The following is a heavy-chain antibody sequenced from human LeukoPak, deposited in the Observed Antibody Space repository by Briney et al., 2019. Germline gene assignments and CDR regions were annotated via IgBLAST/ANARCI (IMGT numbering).Heavy chain of an antibody. D-gene: IGHD3-10*01. CDR3: ARVRQDYYGSGSYFDY. Sequence: SETLSLTCSVSGGSFNNYYWNWIRQPPGKGLDWIGYIYYGGSTNYNPSLKSRVTISVDTSKNQFSLKLRSVTAADTAVYYCARVRQDYYGSGSYFDYWGQGTLVTVSS. CDR2: IYYGGST. J-gene: IGHJ4*02. V-gene: IGHV4-59*01. CDR1: GGSFNNYY.